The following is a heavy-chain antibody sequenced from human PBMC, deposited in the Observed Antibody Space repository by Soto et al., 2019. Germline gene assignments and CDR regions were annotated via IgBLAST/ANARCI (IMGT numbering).Heavy chain of an antibody. J-gene: IGHJ5*01. D-gene: IGHD3-22*01. V-gene: IGHV4-4*07. CDR2: VSSSGSS. Sequence: SETLSLTCTVSGASVRNYYWSWIRQPAAGKGLEWIGHVSSSGSSHYRPSLKSRLTMSLDTSKNQLSLKLTSVTAADTAVYYCAREGYYDNNVWFDSWGQGTLVTVSS. CDR1: GASVRNYY. CDR3: AREGYYDNNVWFDS.